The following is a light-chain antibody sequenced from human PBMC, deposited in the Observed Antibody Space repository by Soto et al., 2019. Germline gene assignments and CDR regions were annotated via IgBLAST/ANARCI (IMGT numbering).Light chain of an antibody. CDR3: QQYGSSPRT. CDR2: GAS. V-gene: IGKV3-20*01. J-gene: IGKJ1*01. CDR1: QSVSSSY. Sequence: EIVLTQSTGALSLSPVERATLSCSASQSVSSSYLAWYQQKPGQAPRLLIYGASSRATGIPDRFSGSGSGTDFTLTISRLEPEDFAVYYCQQYGSSPRTFGQGTKVDIK.